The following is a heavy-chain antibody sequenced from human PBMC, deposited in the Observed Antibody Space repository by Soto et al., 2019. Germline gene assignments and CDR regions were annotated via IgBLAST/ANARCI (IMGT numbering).Heavy chain of an antibody. D-gene: IGHD4-17*01. CDR3: ARAVGRYGDRDY. CDR1: GGSISSSNW. CDR2: IYHSGST. J-gene: IGHJ4*02. V-gene: IGHV4-4*02. Sequence: QVQLQESGPGLVKPSGTLSLTCAVSGGSISSSNWWSWVRQPPGKGLEWIGEIYHSGSTNYNPSLKRRVPISVDKSKNQFSLQLSSVTAADTAVYYCARAVGRYGDRDYWGQGTLVTVSS.